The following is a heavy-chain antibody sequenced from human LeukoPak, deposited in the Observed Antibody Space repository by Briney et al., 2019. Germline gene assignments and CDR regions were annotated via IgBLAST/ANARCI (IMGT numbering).Heavy chain of an antibody. V-gene: IGHV1-46*01. CDR3: AREGGGDGDTTGHSILGWFDP. Sequence: ASVKVSCKASGYTLTNYYMHWVRQAPGQGLEWVGIINPSDGSTSYAQKFQGRVTMTRDTSTSTVNMELSSLRSEDTAVYYCAREGGGDGDTTGHSILGWFDPWGQGTLVTVSS. CDR2: INPSDGST. D-gene: IGHD5-24*01. J-gene: IGHJ5*02. CDR1: GYTLTNYY.